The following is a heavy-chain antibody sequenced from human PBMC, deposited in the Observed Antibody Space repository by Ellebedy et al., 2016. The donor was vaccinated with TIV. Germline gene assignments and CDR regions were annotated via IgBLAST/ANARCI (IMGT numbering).Heavy chain of an antibody. D-gene: IGHD7-27*01. CDR1: GFTFSTSA. V-gene: IGHV3-30*04. CDR3: ASWDFDY. CDR2: ISYDGSNK. Sequence: GESLKISCAASGFTFSTSAMHWVRQAPGKGLEWVAVISYDGSNKYYQESVKGRFTISRDNSKNTLYLQMNSLRDEDTAVYWCASWDFDYWGQGTLVTVSA. J-gene: IGHJ4*02.